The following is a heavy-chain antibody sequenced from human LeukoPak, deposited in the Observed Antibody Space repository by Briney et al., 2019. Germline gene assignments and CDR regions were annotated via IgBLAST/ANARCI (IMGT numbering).Heavy chain of an antibody. CDR1: GGSISSYY. V-gene: IGHV4-59*12. CDR2: IYYSGST. D-gene: IGHD6-6*01. CDR3: ARDSPAYSSSSYFDY. J-gene: IGHJ4*02. Sequence: SETLSFTCTVSGGSISSYYWSWIRQPPGKGLEWIGYIYYSGSTNYNPSLKSRVTISVDTSKNHFSLKLSSVTAADTAVYYCARDSPAYSSSSYFDYWGQGTPVTVSS.